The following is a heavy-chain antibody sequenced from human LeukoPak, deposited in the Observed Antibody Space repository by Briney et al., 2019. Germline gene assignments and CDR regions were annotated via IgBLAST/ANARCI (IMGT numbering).Heavy chain of an antibody. CDR2: IKQDGGEK. D-gene: IGHD3-10*01. V-gene: IGHV3-7*01. CDR3: AREPHYYGSGSYYPFDY. J-gene: IGHJ4*02. Sequence: GGSLRLSCVASGFTFSNYWLTWVRQAPGKGLECVANIKQDGGEKSYVDSVKGRFTISRDNAKNSVYLQMNSLRVEDTAVYYCAREPHYYGSGSYYPFDYWGQGTLVTVSS. CDR1: GFTFSNYW.